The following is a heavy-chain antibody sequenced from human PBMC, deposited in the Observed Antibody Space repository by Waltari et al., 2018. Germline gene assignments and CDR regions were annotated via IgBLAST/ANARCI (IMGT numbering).Heavy chain of an antibody. J-gene: IGHJ4*02. CDR2: IIPIFGTA. V-gene: IGHV1-69*12. D-gene: IGHD3-22*01. CDR1: GGTFSSYA. CDR3: ARHSTYYYDSSGYYHLDY. Sequence: QVQLVQSGAEVKKPGSSVKVSCKASGGTFSSYALRGVRQDPGQGLEWMGGIIPIFGTANYAQKFQGRVTITADESTSTAYMELSSLRSEDTAVYYCARHSTYYYDSSGYYHLDYWGQGTLVTVSS.